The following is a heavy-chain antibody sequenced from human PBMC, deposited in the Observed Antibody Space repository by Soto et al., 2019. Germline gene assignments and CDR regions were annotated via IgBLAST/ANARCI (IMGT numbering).Heavy chain of an antibody. CDR2: ISAYNGNT. Sequence: ASVKVSCKASGYTFTSYGISWVRQAPGQGLEWMGWISAYNGNTNYAQKLQGRVTMTTDTSTSTAYRELRSLRSADTAVYYCARDRNRYCSSTSCPTSDVFDIWGQGTMVTVSS. V-gene: IGHV1-18*01. CDR3: ARDRNRYCSSTSCPTSDVFDI. D-gene: IGHD2-2*01. J-gene: IGHJ3*02. CDR1: GYTFTSYG.